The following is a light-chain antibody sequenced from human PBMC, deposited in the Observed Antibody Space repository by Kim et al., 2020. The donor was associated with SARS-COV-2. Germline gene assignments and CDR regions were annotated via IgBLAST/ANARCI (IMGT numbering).Light chain of an antibody. J-gene: IGKJ1*01. V-gene: IGKV1-17*03. CDR3: LQHNDDPRT. CDR1: QGISNY. CDR2: VAS. Sequence: IQMTLSPSAMSASVGDRVTITCRASQGISNYLAWFQQKPGKVPKRLIYVASNLQSGVPSRFSGSGSGTEFTLTISSLQPEDFATYSCLQHNDDPRTFGQGTKVDIK.